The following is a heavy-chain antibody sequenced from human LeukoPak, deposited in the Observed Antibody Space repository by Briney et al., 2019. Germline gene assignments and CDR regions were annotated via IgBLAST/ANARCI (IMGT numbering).Heavy chain of an antibody. CDR2: LYYSGST. Sequence: SETLSLTCTVSGGSVTSHYWTWIWQSPGKGLEWIGHLYYSGSTNYNPSLKSRVSISVDMAKTHFSLSLTSVNAADTAVYYCARGPIGYDYVWGSWFDSWGQGILVTVSS. V-gene: IGHV4-59*02. J-gene: IGHJ5*01. CDR3: ARGPIGYDYVWGSWFDS. CDR1: GGSVTSHY. D-gene: IGHD3-16*01.